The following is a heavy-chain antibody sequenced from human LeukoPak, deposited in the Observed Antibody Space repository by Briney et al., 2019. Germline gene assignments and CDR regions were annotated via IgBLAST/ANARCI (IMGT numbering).Heavy chain of an antibody. J-gene: IGHJ3*02. D-gene: IGHD5-24*01. CDR3: ARDQRNGYNYGAFDI. V-gene: IGHV3-33*01. Sequence: GGSLRLSCAASGFTFSSYGMHWVRQAPGKGLEWVAVILSDGSKEFYTDSVKGRFTISRDNSKNTLYLQMNSLRAEDTAVYYCARDQRNGYNYGAFDIWGQGTMVTVSS. CDR1: GFTFSSYG. CDR2: ILSDGSKE.